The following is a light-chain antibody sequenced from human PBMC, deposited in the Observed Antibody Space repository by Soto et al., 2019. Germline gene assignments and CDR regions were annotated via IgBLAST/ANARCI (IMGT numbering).Light chain of an antibody. Sequence: DIQMTQSPSTLSASVGDRVTITCRASQSISSWLAWYQQRPGKAPKVLIYDASSLESGVPSTFSGSGSGTEFTLTISSLQPDDFATYFCQQYNTYSLTFGGGTKVDIK. CDR1: QSISSW. V-gene: IGKV1-5*01. CDR3: QQYNTYSLT. J-gene: IGKJ4*01. CDR2: DAS.